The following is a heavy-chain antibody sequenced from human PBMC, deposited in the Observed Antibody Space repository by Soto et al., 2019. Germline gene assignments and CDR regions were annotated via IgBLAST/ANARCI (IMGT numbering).Heavy chain of an antibody. CDR2: IYWDDDK. V-gene: IGHV2-5*02. D-gene: IGHD3-10*01. CDR3: AHHPCYGLGSDSFDY. CDR1: GFSLTTSGVG. J-gene: IGHJ4*02. Sequence: QITLKESGPTLVRPTQTLTLTCTFSGFSLTTSGVGVGWIRQPPGKALEWLAVIYWDDDKRYSSSLKSRLTTTKDTSKNQVVLTMTNMDPVDTATYYCAHHPCYGLGSDSFDYWGQGTLVTVSS.